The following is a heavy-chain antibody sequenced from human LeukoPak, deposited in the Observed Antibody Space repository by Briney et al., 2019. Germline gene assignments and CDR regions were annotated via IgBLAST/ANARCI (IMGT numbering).Heavy chain of an antibody. J-gene: IGHJ4*02. V-gene: IGHV3-21*01. Sequence: PGGSLRLSCAASGFTFSSYSMNWVRQAPGKGLEWVSSISSGSSYIYYADSVKGRFTISRDNAKNSLYLQMNSLRAEDTAVYYCARDGEGYYDSSGYYYFYWGQGTLVTVSS. D-gene: IGHD3-22*01. CDR1: GFTFSSYS. CDR3: ARDGEGYYDSSGYYYFY. CDR2: ISSGSSYI.